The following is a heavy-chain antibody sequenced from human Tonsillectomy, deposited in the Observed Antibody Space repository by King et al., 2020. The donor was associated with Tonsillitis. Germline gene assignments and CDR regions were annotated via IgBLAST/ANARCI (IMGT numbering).Heavy chain of an antibody. V-gene: IGHV3-7*02. CDR1: GFTFSSYW. Sequence: VQLVESGGALVQPGGSLRLSCAASGFTFSSYWMSWVRQAAGKGLEWVANIKQDGSEKYYVDSVKGRFTISRDNAKNSLYLQMNSLRAEGTAVYYCAKNLAPTLFEHWGQGTLVTVSS. D-gene: IGHD3-3*02. CDR2: IKQDGSEK. CDR3: AKNLAPTLFEH. J-gene: IGHJ4*02.